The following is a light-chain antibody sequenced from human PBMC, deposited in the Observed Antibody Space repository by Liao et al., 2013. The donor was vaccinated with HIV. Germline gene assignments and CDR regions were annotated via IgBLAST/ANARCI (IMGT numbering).Light chain of an antibody. J-gene: IGLJ2*01. CDR2: QDT. CDR3: QAWDIGTHVV. V-gene: IGLV3-1*01. Sequence: SYELTQAPSVSVSPGQTARITCSGDKLGDKYVSWYQQRPGRSPVLVIYQDTKRPPGIPERFSGSNSGNTATLTVSGTQAMDEADYYCQAWDIGTHVVFGGGTTLTVL. CDR1: KLGDKY.